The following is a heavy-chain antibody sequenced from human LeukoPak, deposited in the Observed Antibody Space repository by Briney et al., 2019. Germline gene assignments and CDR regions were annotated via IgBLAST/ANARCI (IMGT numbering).Heavy chain of an antibody. D-gene: IGHD6-13*01. J-gene: IGHJ5*02. Sequence: GGSLRLSCAASGFTFSSYDMHWVRQATGKGLEWVSAIGTAGDTYYPGSVKGRFTISRENAKNSLYLQMNSLRAGDTAVYYCARGGSSWEPHWFDPWGQGTLVTVSS. CDR3: ARGGSSWEPHWFDP. CDR2: IGTAGDT. V-gene: IGHV3-13*01. CDR1: GFTFSSYD.